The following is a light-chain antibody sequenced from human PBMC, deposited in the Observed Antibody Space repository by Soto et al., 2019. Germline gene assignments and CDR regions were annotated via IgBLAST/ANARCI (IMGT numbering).Light chain of an antibody. CDR2: GAS. J-gene: IGKJ5*01. CDR1: QRVSSN. CDR3: QQYGSSIT. V-gene: IGKV3-20*01. Sequence: EIVMTQSPATLSVSPGERASLSCRASQRVSSNLAWYQQKPVQAPRLLIYGASTRATGIPDRFSGSGSGTDFTLTISRLEPEDFAVYYCQQYGSSITFGQGTRLETK.